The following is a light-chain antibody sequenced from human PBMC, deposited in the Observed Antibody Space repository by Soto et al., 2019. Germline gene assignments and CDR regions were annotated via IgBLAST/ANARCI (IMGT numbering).Light chain of an antibody. Sequence: DIQMTQSPSTLSASVGDGVTITCRASQRISTWLVWYQQKPGKAPKLLIYDASSLEIGVPSRFSGGGSGTEFTLTISSLQSEDFAVYYCQQYNNWPRTFGQGTKVDI. CDR1: QRISTW. J-gene: IGKJ1*01. CDR3: QQYNNWPRT. CDR2: DAS. V-gene: IGKV1-5*01.